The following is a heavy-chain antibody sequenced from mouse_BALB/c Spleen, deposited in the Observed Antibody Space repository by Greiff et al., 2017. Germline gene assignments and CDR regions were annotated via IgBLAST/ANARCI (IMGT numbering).Heavy chain of an antibody. CDR1: GYTFTDYA. V-gene: IGHV1S137*01. CDR2: ISIYYDNT. Sequence: VQLQQPGAELVKPGASVKISCKGSGYTFTDYAMHWVKQSHAKSLEWIGVISIYYDNTNYNQKFKGKATMTVDKSSSTAYMELARLTSEDSAIYYCARGELRRGMGYWGQGTAVTVSS. D-gene: IGHD2-4*01. CDR3: ARGELRRGMGY. J-gene: IGHJ4*01.